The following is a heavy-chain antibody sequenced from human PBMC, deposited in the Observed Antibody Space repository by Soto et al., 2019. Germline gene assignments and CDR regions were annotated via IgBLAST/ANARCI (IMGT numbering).Heavy chain of an antibody. CDR3: ARGEAERLIVATVNYYYYGMDV. CDR1: GGTFSSYA. D-gene: IGHD5-12*01. CDR2: IIPIFGTA. J-gene: IGHJ6*02. V-gene: IGHV1-69*06. Sequence: QVQLVQSGAEVKKPGSSVKVSCKASGGTFSSYAISWVRQAPGQGLEWMGGIIPIFGTANYAQKFQGRVTITADKSPGTAYMELSSLGSEDTAVYYCARGEAERLIVATVNYYYYGMDVWGQGTTVTVSS.